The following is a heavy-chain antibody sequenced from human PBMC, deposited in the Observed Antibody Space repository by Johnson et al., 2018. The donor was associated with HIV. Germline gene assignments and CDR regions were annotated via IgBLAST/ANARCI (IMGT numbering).Heavy chain of an antibody. J-gene: IGHJ3*02. V-gene: IGHV3-30*03. D-gene: IGHD5/OR15-5a*01. CDR3: ALYPPDAFDI. Sequence: QVKLVESGGGVVQPGRSLRLSCAASGFTLGSYGMHWVRQAPGKGLEWVAVISYDGSNKYYADSVKGRFTISRDNSKNTLYLQMNSLRAEDTAVYYCALYPPDAFDIWGQGTMVTVSS. CDR1: GFTLGSYG. CDR2: ISYDGSNK.